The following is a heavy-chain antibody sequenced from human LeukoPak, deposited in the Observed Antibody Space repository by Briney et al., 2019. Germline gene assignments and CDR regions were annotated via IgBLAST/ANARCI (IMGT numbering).Heavy chain of an antibody. Sequence: ASVKVSCKASVYTFTGYYMHWVRQAPGQGLEWMGRINPNSGGTNYAQKFQGRVTMTRDTSISTAYMELSRLRSDDTAVYYCARDRDCSGGSCVDIWGQGTMVTVSS. CDR3: ARDRDCSGGSCVDI. CDR2: INPNSGGT. J-gene: IGHJ3*02. CDR1: VYTFTGYY. V-gene: IGHV1-2*06. D-gene: IGHD2-15*01.